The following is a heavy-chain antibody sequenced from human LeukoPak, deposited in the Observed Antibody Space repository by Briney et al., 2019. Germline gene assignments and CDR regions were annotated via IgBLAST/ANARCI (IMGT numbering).Heavy chain of an antibody. V-gene: IGHV3-23*01. J-gene: IGHJ3*02. CDR3: AKDGSMVSHYYDSSGYFEGAFDI. CDR2: ISGSGGST. D-gene: IGHD3-22*01. Sequence: GGSLRLSRAASGFTFSSYGMSWVRQAPGKGLEWVSAISGSGGSTYYADSVKGRFTISRDNSKNTLYLQMNSLRAEDTAVYYCAKDGSMVSHYYDSSGYFEGAFDIWGQGTMVTVSS. CDR1: GFTFSSYG.